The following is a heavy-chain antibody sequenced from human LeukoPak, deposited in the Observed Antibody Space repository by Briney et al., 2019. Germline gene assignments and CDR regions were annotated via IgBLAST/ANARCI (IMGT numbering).Heavy chain of an antibody. CDR2: INPNSGGT. D-gene: IGHD3-22*01. CDR1: GYTFTSYG. V-gene: IGHV1-2*02. Sequence: ASVKVSCKASGYTFTSYGISWVRQAPGQGLEWMGWINPNSGGTNYAQKFQGRVTMTRDTSISTAYIELSRLRSDDTAVYYCARVAPYYYDSSGYGVDYWGQGTRVTVSS. CDR3: ARVAPYYYDSSGYGVDY. J-gene: IGHJ4*02.